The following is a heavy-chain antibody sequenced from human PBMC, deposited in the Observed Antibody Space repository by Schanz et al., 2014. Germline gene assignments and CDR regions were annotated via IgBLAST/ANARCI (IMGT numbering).Heavy chain of an antibody. CDR1: GFTFSTHA. CDR3: VSSGSYSSYAF. D-gene: IGHD3-10*01. Sequence: EVQLLESGGGLVQPGGSLRLSCEASGFTFSTHAMSWVRQAPGKGLEWVSSISGDHRNTFYADSVKGRFTISRDNSKNTLYLQMNSLRAEDTAVYHCVSSGSYSSYAFWGQGTLVTVSS. CDR2: ISGDHRNT. V-gene: IGHV3-23*01. J-gene: IGHJ4*02.